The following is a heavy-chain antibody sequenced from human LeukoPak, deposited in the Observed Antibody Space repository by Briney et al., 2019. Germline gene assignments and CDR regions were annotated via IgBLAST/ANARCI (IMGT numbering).Heavy chain of an antibody. Sequence: SETLSLTCAVYGGSFSGYYWSWIRQPPGKGLEWIGEINHSGSTNYNPSLKSRVTISVDTSKNQFSLKLSSVTAADTAVYYCARGYRAAAGTNYYYGMDVWGQGTTVTVSS. V-gene: IGHV4-34*01. CDR2: INHSGST. CDR1: GGSFSGYY. J-gene: IGHJ6*02. CDR3: ARGYRAAAGTNYYYGMDV. D-gene: IGHD6-13*01.